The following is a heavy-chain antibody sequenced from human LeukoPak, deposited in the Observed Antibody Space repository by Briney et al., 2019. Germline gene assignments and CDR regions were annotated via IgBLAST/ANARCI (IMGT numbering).Heavy chain of an antibody. CDR2: IYPAGSDT. V-gene: IGHV5-51*01. D-gene: IGHD1-1*01. CDR3: ARRDWNGQYYFDY. Sequence: GESLKISCKGSGYSFNTYWIAWVRQVPGKGLECLGIIYPAGSDTRYSPSFQGQVTISADKSITNAYLQWSSLKASDTAIYYCARRDWNGQYYFDYWGQGTLVIVSS. CDR1: GYSFNTYW. J-gene: IGHJ4*02.